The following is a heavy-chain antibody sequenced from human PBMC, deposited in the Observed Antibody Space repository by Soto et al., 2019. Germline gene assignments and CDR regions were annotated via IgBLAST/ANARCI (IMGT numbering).Heavy chain of an antibody. Sequence: LSLTCTVSGGSISSYYWSWIRQPAGKGLEGIGRIYTSGSTNYNPSLKSRVTMAVDTSKNQFSLKLSSVTAADTAVYYCARVRVLRYFDWLLYEDGMDVWGQGTTVTVSS. D-gene: IGHD3-9*01. CDR2: IYTSGST. V-gene: IGHV4-4*07. J-gene: IGHJ6*02. CDR3: ARVRVLRYFDWLLYEDGMDV. CDR1: GGSISSYY.